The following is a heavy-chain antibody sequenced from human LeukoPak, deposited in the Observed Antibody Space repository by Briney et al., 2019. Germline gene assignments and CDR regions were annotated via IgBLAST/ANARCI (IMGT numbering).Heavy chain of an antibody. V-gene: IGHV1-69*13. Sequence: SVKVSCKASGGTFSSYAISWVRQAPGQGLEWMGGIIPIFGTANYAQKFQGRVRITADESTSTAYMELRRLRSEDTAVYYCARSLRTGAPDDAAFDIWGQGTMVTVSS. CDR3: ARSLRTGAPDDAAFDI. CDR2: IIPIFGTA. D-gene: IGHD1-1*01. CDR1: GGTFSSYA. J-gene: IGHJ3*02.